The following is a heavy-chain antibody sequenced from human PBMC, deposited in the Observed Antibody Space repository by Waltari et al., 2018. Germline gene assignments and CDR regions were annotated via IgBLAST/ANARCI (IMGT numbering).Heavy chain of an antibody. J-gene: IGHJ4*02. CDR2: ISSSSSTI. V-gene: IGHV3-48*01. CDR1: GFTFSSYS. D-gene: IGHD3-16*02. CDR3: ASAPWGSYRYTFDY. Sequence: EVQLVESGGGLVQPGGSLRLSCAASGFTFSSYSMNWVRQAPGKGLEWVSYISSSSSTIYYADSVKGRFTISRDNAKNSLYLQMNSLRAEDTAVYYCASAPWGSYRYTFDYWGQGTLVTVSS.